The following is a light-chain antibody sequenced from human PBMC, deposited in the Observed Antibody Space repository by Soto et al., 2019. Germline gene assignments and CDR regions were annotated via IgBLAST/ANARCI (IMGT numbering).Light chain of an antibody. V-gene: IGKV3-11*01. CDR2: DVS. Sequence: FTQAPATLSFSPGDRATLSCRASQSVNSYLAWYQQKPGQAPRLLIYDVSNRATGIPARFSGSGSGTDFTLTISSLEPEDFAVYFCQQRSEWPLCTFGQGTKVDIK. CDR1: QSVNSY. J-gene: IGKJ2*02. CDR3: QQRSEWPLCT.